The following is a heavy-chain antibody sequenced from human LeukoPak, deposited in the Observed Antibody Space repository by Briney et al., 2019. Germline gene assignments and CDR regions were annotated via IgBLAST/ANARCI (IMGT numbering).Heavy chain of an antibody. Sequence: VASVKVSCKASGGTFSSYAISWVRQAPGQGLEWMGGIIPIFGTANYAQKFQGRVTITADESTSTAYMELSSLRSEDTAVYYCARGITMVRGVIFYYYYMDVWGKGTTVTISS. CDR3: ARGITMVRGVIFYYYYMDV. D-gene: IGHD3-10*01. J-gene: IGHJ6*03. V-gene: IGHV1-69*13. CDR2: IIPIFGTA. CDR1: GGTFSSYA.